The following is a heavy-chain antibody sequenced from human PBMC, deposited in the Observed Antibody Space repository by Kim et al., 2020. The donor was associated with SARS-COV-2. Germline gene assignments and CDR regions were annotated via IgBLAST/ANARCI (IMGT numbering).Heavy chain of an antibody. CDR3: ARVSEGTHAFDI. D-gene: IGHD3-10*01. Sequence: YYANSVKGRFTISRDNSKNTLYLQMGSLRAEDMAVYYCARVSEGTHAFDIWGQGTMVTVSS. V-gene: IGHV3-64*01. J-gene: IGHJ3*02.